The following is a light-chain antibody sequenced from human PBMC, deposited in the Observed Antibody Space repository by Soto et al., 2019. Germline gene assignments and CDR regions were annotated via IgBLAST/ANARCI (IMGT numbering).Light chain of an antibody. Sequence: EIVMTQSPGTLSVSPGERATLSCRASQSVSSNVAWYQQKPGQAPRLLIYGASTRATGVPARFSDSGSGTEFTLTISSLQSEDFAVYYYQQYNNWPWTFGQGTKVEIK. V-gene: IGKV3-15*01. CDR2: GAS. CDR1: QSVSSN. CDR3: QQYNNWPWT. J-gene: IGKJ1*01.